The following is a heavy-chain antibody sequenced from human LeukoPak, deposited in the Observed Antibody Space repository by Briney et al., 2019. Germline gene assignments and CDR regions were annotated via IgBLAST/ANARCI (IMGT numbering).Heavy chain of an antibody. Sequence: QSGGSLRLSCAASGFTFDDYTMHWVRQAPGQGLEWVSLISWDGGSTYYADSVKGRFTISRDNSKNSLYLQMNSLRTEDTALYYCAKDMGLGYCSGGSCREPYFDYWGQGTLVTVSS. CDR1: GFTFDDYT. V-gene: IGHV3-43*01. D-gene: IGHD2-15*01. CDR3: AKDMGLGYCSGGSCREPYFDY. CDR2: ISWDGGST. J-gene: IGHJ4*02.